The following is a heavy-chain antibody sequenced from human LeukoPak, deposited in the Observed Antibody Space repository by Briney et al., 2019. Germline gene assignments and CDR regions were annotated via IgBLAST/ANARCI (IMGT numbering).Heavy chain of an antibody. J-gene: IGHJ4*02. CDR1: GYTFTSYA. V-gene: IGHV1-3*01. CDR2: INAGNGNT. CDR3: AMSVEMPPIPSFDY. Sequence: ASVKVSCKASGYTFTSYAMHWVRQAPGQRLEWMGWINAGNGNTKYSQKFQGRVVITRDASATTSYLELNSLRSEDTAVYYCAMSVEMPPIPSFDYWGQGTLVTVSS. D-gene: IGHD5-24*01.